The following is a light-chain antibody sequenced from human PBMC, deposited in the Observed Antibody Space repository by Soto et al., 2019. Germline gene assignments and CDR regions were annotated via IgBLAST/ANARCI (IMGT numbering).Light chain of an antibody. CDR3: AAWDDSLNGVV. CDR2: GND. J-gene: IGLJ7*01. CDR1: TSNIGINS. Sequence: QSVLTQPPSASTTPGQRVTLSCSGSTSNIGINSVNWYQQLPGTAPKLLIYGNDQRPSGVPERFSGSKSGTSASLAISGLQSEDEADYYCAAWDDSLNGVVFGGGTQLTVL. V-gene: IGLV1-44*01.